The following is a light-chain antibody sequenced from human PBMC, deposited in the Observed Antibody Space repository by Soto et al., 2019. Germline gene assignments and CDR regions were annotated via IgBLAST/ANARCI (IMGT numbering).Light chain of an antibody. CDR2: GNN. CDR3: QSYDNSLSGL. CDR1: SSNIGAGYD. Sequence: QSVLTQPPSVSGAPGQRVTISCTGSSSNIGAGYDVHWYQQFPGTAPKLLIYGNNNRPSGVPDRFSGSKSGTSASLAITGLQADDEADYYCQSYDNSLSGLFGGGTKVTVL. V-gene: IGLV1-40*01. J-gene: IGLJ2*01.